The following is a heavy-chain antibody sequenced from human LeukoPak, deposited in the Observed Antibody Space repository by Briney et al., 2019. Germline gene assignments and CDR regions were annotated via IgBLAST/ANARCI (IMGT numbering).Heavy chain of an antibody. CDR1: GFTFSSYG. D-gene: IGHD2-15*01. J-gene: IGHJ4*02. CDR2: ISGSGGST. CDR3: AKVEVAATPPLDY. Sequence: GGSLRLSCAASGFTFSSYGMSRVRQAPGKGLEWVSAISGSGGSTYYADSVKGRFTISRDNSKNTLYLQMNSLRAEDTAVYYCAKVEVAATPPLDYWGQGTLVTVSS. V-gene: IGHV3-23*01.